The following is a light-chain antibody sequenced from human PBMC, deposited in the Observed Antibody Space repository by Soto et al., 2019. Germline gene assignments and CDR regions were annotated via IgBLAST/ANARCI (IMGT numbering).Light chain of an antibody. V-gene: IGKV3-11*01. CDR2: DAS. J-gene: IGKJ4*01. CDR1: QSVSRY. CDR3: QQRSDWPST. Sequence: EIVLTQSPATLSLSPGARATLSCRASQSVSRYLAWYQQKPGQAPRLLIYDASNRATGIPARFSGSGSGTDFTLTISSLEPEDFAVYYCQQRSDWPSTFCGGTKVQIK.